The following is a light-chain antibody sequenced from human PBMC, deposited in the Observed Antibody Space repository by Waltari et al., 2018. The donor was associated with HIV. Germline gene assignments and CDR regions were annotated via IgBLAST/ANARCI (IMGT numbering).Light chain of an antibody. CDR2: RNY. J-gene: IGLJ3*02. CDR3: EAWDSTLKETL. Sequence: QSVLPQPPSASGTPGQTVTISCSGSTSNIETQWVSCYQQLPGTAPKLLIYRNYKRPSGVPERFSVSKSGASASLVISGLRSEDEADYYCEAWDSTLKETLFGGGTKLTVL. CDR1: TSNIETQW. V-gene: IGLV1-47*01.